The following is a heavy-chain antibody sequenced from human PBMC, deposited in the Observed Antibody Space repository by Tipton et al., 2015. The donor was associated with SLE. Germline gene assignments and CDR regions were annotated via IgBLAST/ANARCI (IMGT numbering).Heavy chain of an antibody. CDR2: IYHTATT. CDR1: GDSISSSNYY. Sequence: TLSLTCTVSGDSISSSNYYWGWIRQPPGKGLEWIGAIYHTATTYYNPSLKSRVTMSVDTSKNELSLKLTSVTAADTAVYYCARRGCDSTSCYRYYGLDVWGQGTTVTVSS. D-gene: IGHD2-2*01. V-gene: IGHV4-39*07. J-gene: IGHJ6*02. CDR3: ARRGCDSTSCYRYYGLDV.